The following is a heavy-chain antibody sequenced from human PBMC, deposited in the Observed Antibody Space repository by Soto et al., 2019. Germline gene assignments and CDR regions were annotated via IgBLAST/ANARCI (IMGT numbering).Heavy chain of an antibody. J-gene: IGHJ2*01. V-gene: IGHV4-4*07. Sequence: SEPLSLTCTVSGGSISSYYWSWIRQPAGKGLEWIGRFYTSGITSYNPSLKSRVTMSVDTSKNQFSLKLSSVTAADTAVYYCARASHQYHYDSSGYPYWYFDLWGRGPMVTV. CDR3: ARASHQYHYDSSGYPYWYFDL. CDR1: GGSISSYY. CDR2: FYTSGIT. D-gene: IGHD3-22*01.